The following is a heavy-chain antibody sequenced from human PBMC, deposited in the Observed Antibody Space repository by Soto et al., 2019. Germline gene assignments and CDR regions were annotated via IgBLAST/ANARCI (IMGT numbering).Heavy chain of an antibody. V-gene: IGHV3-23*01. D-gene: IGHD6-6*01. Sequence: SGGSLRLSCAASGFTFSSYAMSWVRQAPGKGLEWVSAISGSGGSTYYADSVKGRFTISRDNSKNTLYLQMNSLRAEDTAVYYCAKEGRQLPSRSNFDYWGQGTLVNVSS. CDR2: ISGSGGST. CDR3: AKEGRQLPSRSNFDY. J-gene: IGHJ4*02. CDR1: GFTFSSYA.